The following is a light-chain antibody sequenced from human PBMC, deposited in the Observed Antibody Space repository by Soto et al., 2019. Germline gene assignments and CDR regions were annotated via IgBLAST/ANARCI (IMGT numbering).Light chain of an antibody. J-gene: IGKJ3*01. CDR1: QSISTY. Sequence: DIQMTQSPTSLSASVGDRVTITCRASQSISTYLNWYQQKPGKAPKLLISPASSLQSGVPSRFSGSGSGTDFTLIINSLQPEDFATYYCQQSYSAPLTFGPGTKVDVK. CDR3: QQSYSAPLT. CDR2: PAS. V-gene: IGKV1-39*01.